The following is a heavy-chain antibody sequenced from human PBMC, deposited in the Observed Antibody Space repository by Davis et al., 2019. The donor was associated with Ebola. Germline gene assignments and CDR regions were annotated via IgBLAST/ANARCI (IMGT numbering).Heavy chain of an antibody. CDR2: INTNTGDP. V-gene: IGHV7-4-1*02. CDR1: GYLFSRYA. CDR3: ARDFRKADGMDV. Sequence: AASVKVSCKASGYLFSRYAINWVRQAPGQGLEWMGWINTNTGDPAYAQGFTGRFVFSLDTSLTTTYLEISNLKNDDTAVYYCARDFRKADGMDVWGKGTTVTVSS. J-gene: IGHJ6*04. D-gene: IGHD1-14*01.